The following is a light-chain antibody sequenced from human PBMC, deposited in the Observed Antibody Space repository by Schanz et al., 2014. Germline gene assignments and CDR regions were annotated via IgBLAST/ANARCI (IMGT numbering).Light chain of an antibody. CDR2: HVS. J-gene: IGKJ5*01. V-gene: IGKV1-39*01. CDR3: QQTLTTPIT. Sequence: DIQMTQSPSSLSASVGDRVTITCRTSQTINNYLNWYQQKPGKARKLLIFHVSNLQSGVPSRFSGSASGTDFTLTISRLQPEDFALYYCQQTLTTPITFGQGTRLEIK. CDR1: QTINNY.